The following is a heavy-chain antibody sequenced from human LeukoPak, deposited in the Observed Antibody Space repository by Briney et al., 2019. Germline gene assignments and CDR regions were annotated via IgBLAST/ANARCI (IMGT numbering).Heavy chain of an antibody. Sequence: PSETLSLTCTVSGGSISSSSYYWGWVRQPPGKGLEWIGSIYYTGSTYYNPSLKSRVTISVDTSKNQFSLKLISVTAADTAVYYCARGSTYCGGDCAFDYWGQGTLVTVSS. CDR1: GGSISSSSYY. CDR2: IYYTGST. V-gene: IGHV4-39*07. J-gene: IGHJ4*02. CDR3: ARGSTYCGGDCAFDY. D-gene: IGHD2-21*02.